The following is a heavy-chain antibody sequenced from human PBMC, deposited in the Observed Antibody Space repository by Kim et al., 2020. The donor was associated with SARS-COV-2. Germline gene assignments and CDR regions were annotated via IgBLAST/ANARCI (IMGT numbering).Heavy chain of an antibody. J-gene: IGHJ4*02. D-gene: IGHD3-9*01. Sequence: SETLSLTCGVSGGSFNANYWSWIRQTPGGGLEWIGEINYIQVTHDVDSHYNPSLKSRATISLDESKKEVSLTLTLLTPADTAVYYCARGRSDSLLTSYYGRGKDDFDYWGPGAQVTVSS. CDR3: ARGRSDSLLTSYYGRGKDDFDY. CDR1: GGSFNANY. V-gene: IGHV4-34*01. CDR2: INYIQVTHDVDS.